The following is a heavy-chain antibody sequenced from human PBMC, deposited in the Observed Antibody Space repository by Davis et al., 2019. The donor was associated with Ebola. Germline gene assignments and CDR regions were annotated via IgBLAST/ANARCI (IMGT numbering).Heavy chain of an antibody. D-gene: IGHD1-26*01. Sequence: MPSETLSLTCAVSGGSISSSNWWSRVRQPPGKGLEWIGEIYHSGSTNYNPSLKSRVTISLDKSKNQYSLKLGSVTAADTAVYYCARVPPRYSGTYLDYWGQGTLVTVSS. J-gene: IGHJ4*02. CDR3: ARVPPRYSGTYLDY. CDR1: GGSISSSNW. CDR2: IYHSGST. V-gene: IGHV4-4*02.